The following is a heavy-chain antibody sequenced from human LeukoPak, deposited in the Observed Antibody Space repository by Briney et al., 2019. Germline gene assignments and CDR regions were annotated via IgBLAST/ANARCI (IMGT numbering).Heavy chain of an antibody. CDR3: ASETSRGAFDI. J-gene: IGHJ3*02. V-gene: IGHV3-30*09. CDR1: GFNFDNFA. CDR2: ISHDGRTK. Sequence: GGSLTLSCVVSGFNFDNFAMHWVRQPLGKGLEWVAVISHDGRTKYYADSMKGRIAISRDNSKNTLYLQMNSLRAEDTAVYYCASETSRGAFDIWGQGTMVTVSS.